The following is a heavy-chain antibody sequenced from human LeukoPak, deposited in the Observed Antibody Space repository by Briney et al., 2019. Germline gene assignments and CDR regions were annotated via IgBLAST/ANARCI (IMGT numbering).Heavy chain of an antibody. D-gene: IGHD6-13*01. CDR2: ISHSGNA. Sequence: PSETLSLTCAVSGFSINTAHYWGWVRHRPGAGLEWIGSISHSGNAYYNPSLKSRVTISLDASKNQFSLKVTSLTAADTAVYYCARGMSSVAAVGLWGRGTLVTVSS. CDR3: ARGMSSVAAVGL. J-gene: IGHJ1*01. V-gene: IGHV4-38-2*01. CDR1: GFSINTAHY.